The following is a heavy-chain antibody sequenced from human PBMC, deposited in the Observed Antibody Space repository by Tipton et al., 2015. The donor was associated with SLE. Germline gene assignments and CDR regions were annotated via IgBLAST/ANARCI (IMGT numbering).Heavy chain of an antibody. CDR3: ATRQGSGWYQSFDY. J-gene: IGHJ4*02. CDR2: IKEDGGEK. Sequence: GSLRLSCAASGFTFSDYVMHWVRPAPGKGLEWVANIKEDGGEKSYVDSVKGRFTISRDNAKNSLYLQMDNLRPEDTAVYYCATRQGSGWYQSFDYWGQGSLVTVSS. CDR1: GFTFSDYV. D-gene: IGHD6-19*01. V-gene: IGHV3-7*01.